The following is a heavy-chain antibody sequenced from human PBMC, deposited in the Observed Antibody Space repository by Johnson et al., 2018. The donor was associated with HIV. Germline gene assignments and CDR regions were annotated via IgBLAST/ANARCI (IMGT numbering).Heavy chain of an antibody. J-gene: IGHJ3*01. Sequence: QVQLVESGGGLVKPGRSLRLSCAASGFTVSSNYMSWVRQAPGQGLEWVAVISYDGNNKYYVDSVKGRFTISSDNSKNTLYLQMNSLRPEDTAVYYCAREVRAYSSGPDACDLWGQGTMVSVSS. CDR1: GFTVSSNY. D-gene: IGHD6-25*01. CDR3: AREVRAYSSGPDACDL. CDR2: ISYDGNNK. V-gene: IGHV3-30*03.